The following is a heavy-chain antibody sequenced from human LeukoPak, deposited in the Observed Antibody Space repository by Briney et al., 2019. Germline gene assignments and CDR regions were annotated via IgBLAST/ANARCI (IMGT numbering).Heavy chain of an antibody. Sequence: PGGSLRLSCAASGFTFRSYAMHWVRQAPGKGLEWVAVISYDGSNKYFGDSVKGRFTMSRDNSKNTLYLQMDSLRAEDTAIYYCAKAVTSDYHSLYYNYYVDVWGKGTTVTVSS. V-gene: IGHV3-30*18. D-gene: IGHD3-10*01. CDR1: GFTFRSYA. CDR2: ISYDGSNK. CDR3: AKAVTSDYHSLYYNYYVDV. J-gene: IGHJ6*03.